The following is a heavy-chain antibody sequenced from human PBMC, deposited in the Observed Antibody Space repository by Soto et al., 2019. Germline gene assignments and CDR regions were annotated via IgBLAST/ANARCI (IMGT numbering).Heavy chain of an antibody. J-gene: IGHJ4*02. CDR1: GFTFSSYW. V-gene: IGHV3-7*01. CDR2: IKQDGSEK. D-gene: IGHD5-18*01. Sequence: GGSLRLSCAASGFTFSSYWMSWVRQAPGKGLEWVANIKQDGSEKYYVDSVKGRFTISRDNAKNSLYLQMNSLRAEDTAVYYCASYIMGYSLRRRFDYWGQGTLVTVSS. CDR3: ASYIMGYSLRRRFDY.